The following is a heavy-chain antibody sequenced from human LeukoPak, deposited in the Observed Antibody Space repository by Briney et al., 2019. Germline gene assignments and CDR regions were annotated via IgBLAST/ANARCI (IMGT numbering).Heavy chain of an antibody. D-gene: IGHD3-10*01. CDR2: TSGSGGST. J-gene: IGHJ6*02. V-gene: IGHV3-23*01. Sequence: GGSQRLSCAASGFTFSSYAMTWVRQAPGKGLEWVSATSGSGGSTYYADSVKGRFTISRDNAKNSLYLQMNSLRAEDTAVYYCARVGLARMDVWGQGTTVTVSS. CDR3: ARVGLARMDV. CDR1: GFTFSSYA.